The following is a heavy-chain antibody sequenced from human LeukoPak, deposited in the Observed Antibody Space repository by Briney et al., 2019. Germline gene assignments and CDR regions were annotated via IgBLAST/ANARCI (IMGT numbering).Heavy chain of an antibody. Sequence: GESLKISCKGSGYRFTTYWIGWVRQMPGKGLEWMGIIYPGDSDTRYSPSFQGQVTISADKSITTAYPQWNSLKASDTAMYYCARQTGDNAFDVWGRGTMVTVSS. CDR2: IYPGDSDT. D-gene: IGHD7-27*01. CDR3: ARQTGDNAFDV. V-gene: IGHV5-51*01. CDR1: GYRFTTYW. J-gene: IGHJ3*01.